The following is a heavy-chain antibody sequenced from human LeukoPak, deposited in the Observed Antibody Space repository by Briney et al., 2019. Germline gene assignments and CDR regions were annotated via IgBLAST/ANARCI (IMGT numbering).Heavy chain of an antibody. J-gene: IGHJ4*02. V-gene: IGHV3-48*03. D-gene: IGHD2-8*01. CDR3: ALIIGNNGLFDY. Sequence: GGSLRLSCAASGFSFSSYEMNWVRQAPGKGLEWVSYISSSGSIMYSADSVKGRFTISRDNAKNSLYLQINSLRAEDTAVYYCALIIGNNGLFDYWGQGTLVTVSS. CDR2: ISSSGSIM. CDR1: GFSFSSYE.